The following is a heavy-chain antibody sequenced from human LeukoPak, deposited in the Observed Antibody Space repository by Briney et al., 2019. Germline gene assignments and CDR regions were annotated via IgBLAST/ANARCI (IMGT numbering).Heavy chain of an antibody. CDR3: GKEGILTGFVDY. Sequence: GGSLRLSCATSGFTFNSHAMSWVRQAPGKGLEWVSPISADGVTTYYADSVKGRFTISRDNSKNTLYPQMNSLRAEDTAVYYCGKEGILTGFVDYWGQGTLVTVSS. D-gene: IGHD3-9*01. V-gene: IGHV3-23*01. CDR2: ISADGVTT. CDR1: GFTFNSHA. J-gene: IGHJ4*02.